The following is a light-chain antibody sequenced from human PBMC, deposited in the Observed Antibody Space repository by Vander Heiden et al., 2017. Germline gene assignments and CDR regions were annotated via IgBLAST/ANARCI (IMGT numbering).Light chain of an antibody. CDR3: QQRQT. V-gene: IGKV3-11*01. CDR2: DAS. Sequence: EVVLTQSPPTLSVSPVERATLSCSASQRVSNSLSGNQQKVGQAPRLLIYDASKRATRIKDRFSGSGSGTDFTLTTSSIEPEDFARYDGQQRQTFGQGTMVEIK. CDR1: QRVSNS. J-gene: IGKJ1*01.